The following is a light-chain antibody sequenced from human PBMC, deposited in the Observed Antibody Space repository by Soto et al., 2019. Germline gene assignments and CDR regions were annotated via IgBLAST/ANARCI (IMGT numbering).Light chain of an antibody. CDR3: QSYDRSLSGYV. CDR2: GNA. Sequence: QLVLTQPPSVSGAPGQRIIISCTGSSSNIGADYDVHWYKQFPGAAPKLLIYGNANRPSGVPDRISGSKSGTSASLVITGLQAEDEADYYCQSYDRSLSGYVFGTGTKVTVL. V-gene: IGLV1-40*01. CDR1: SSNIGADYD. J-gene: IGLJ1*01.